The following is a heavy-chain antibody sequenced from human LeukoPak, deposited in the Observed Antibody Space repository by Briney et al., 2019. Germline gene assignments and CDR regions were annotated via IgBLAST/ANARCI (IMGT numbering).Heavy chain of an antibody. CDR2: ISWNSGSI. CDR3: AKMAQQLDHFDY. CDR1: GFTFYDYA. Sequence: ALKLSFAASGFTFYDYAMHWGRPAPGKGVEGVSGISWNSGSINYADSVKGRFTISRDNAKNSLYLQMNSLRGEDTALYYCAKMAQQLDHFDYWGQGTLVTVSS. V-gene: IGHV3-9*01. J-gene: IGHJ4*02. D-gene: IGHD2-2*02.